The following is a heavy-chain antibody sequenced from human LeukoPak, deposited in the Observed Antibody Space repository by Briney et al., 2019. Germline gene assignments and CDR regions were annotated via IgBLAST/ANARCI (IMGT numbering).Heavy chain of an antibody. Sequence: APVKVSCKASGYTFTSYGISWVRQAPGQGLEWMGWISAYNGNTNYAQKLQGRVTMTTDTSTSTAYMELRSLRSDDTAVYYCARVTPNIVVVPAAILEDYYYYYGMDVWGQGTTVTVSS. CDR3: ARVTPNIVVVPAAILEDYYYYYGMDV. CDR2: ISAYNGNT. V-gene: IGHV1-18*01. D-gene: IGHD2-2*01. CDR1: GYTFTSYG. J-gene: IGHJ6*02.